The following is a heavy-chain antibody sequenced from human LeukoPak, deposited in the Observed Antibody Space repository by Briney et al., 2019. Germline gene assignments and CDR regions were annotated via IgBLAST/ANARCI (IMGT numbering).Heavy chain of an antibody. Sequence: PGGSLRLSCKASRFTFSTYWMTWVRQAPGRGLEGVANINQDGSEKYYVGSVKGRFTVSRDNAKNSMYLQMNSLRAEDTAVYYCATRYSSRDFWGQGTLVTVSS. CDR2: INQDGSEK. CDR1: RFTFSTYW. CDR3: ATRYSSRDF. J-gene: IGHJ4*02. D-gene: IGHD6-13*01. V-gene: IGHV3-7*03.